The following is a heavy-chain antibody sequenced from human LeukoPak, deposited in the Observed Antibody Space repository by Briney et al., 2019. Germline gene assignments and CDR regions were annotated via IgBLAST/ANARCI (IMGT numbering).Heavy chain of an antibody. Sequence: SETLSLTCTVSGYSISSGYYWGWIRQPPGKGLEWIGSIYHSGSTYYNPSLKSRVTISVDTSKNQFSLKLSPVTAADTAVYYCARASSGSGWYQYYFDYWGQGTLVTVSS. D-gene: IGHD6-19*01. V-gene: IGHV4-38-2*02. CDR3: ARASSGSGWYQYYFDY. J-gene: IGHJ4*02. CDR1: GYSISSGYY. CDR2: IYHSGST.